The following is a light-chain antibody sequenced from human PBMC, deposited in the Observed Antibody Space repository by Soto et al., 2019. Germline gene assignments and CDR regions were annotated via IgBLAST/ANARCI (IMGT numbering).Light chain of an antibody. J-gene: IGLJ2*01. V-gene: IGLV1-47*01. CDR2: KNN. CDR1: SSNIGSKY. Sequence: QSVLTQPPSASGTPGQRVTISCSGSSSNIGSKYTYWYQQFPGTAPKLLIYKNNQRPSGVPDRFSGSKSGTSATLGITGLQTGDEADYYCGTWDSSLSVVVFGGGTKVTVL. CDR3: GTWDSSLSVVV.